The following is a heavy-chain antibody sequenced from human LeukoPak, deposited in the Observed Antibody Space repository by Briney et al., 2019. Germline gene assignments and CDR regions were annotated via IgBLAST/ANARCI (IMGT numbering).Heavy chain of an antibody. J-gene: IGHJ4*02. D-gene: IGHD3-16*01. V-gene: IGHV4-39*07. CDR1: GGSISSSSYY. CDR3: ARDPPGGIFDY. CDR2: IYYSGST. Sequence: KPSETLSLTCTVSGGSISSSSYYWGWIRQPPGKGLEWIGSIYYSGSTYYNPSLKSRVTISVDTSKNQFSLKLSSVTAADTAVYYCARDPPGGIFDYWGQGTLVTVSS.